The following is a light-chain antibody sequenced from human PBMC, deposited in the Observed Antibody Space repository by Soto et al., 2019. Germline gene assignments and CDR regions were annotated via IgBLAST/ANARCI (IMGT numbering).Light chain of an antibody. CDR2: DAS. CDR3: QQYGDSPT. CDR1: QSVSSY. Sequence: ELVLTQSPATLSLSPGDRATLSCRASQSVSSYLAWYQQKPGQAPRLLIYDASNRATGIPARFSGSGSGTDFTLTISRLEPEDFAVFYCQQYGDSPTFGQGAKVDIK. J-gene: IGKJ1*01. V-gene: IGKV3-11*01.